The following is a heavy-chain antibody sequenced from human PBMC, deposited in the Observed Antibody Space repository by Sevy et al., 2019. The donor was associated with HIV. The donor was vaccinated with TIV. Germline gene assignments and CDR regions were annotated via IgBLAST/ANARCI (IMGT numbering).Heavy chain of an antibody. CDR3: ASGGVDYYGSESAGSYYYYYYMDV. V-gene: IGHV6-1*01. J-gene: IGHJ6*03. Sequence: QSQTLSLTCAISGDSVSSNSAAWNWIRQSPSRGLEWLGRTYYRSKWYNDYAVSVKSRITINPDTSKNQFTLQLYSVTPEDTAVYYCASGGVDYYGSESAGSYYYYYYMDVWGKGTTVTSP. CDR1: GDSVSSNSAA. CDR2: TYYRSKWYN. D-gene: IGHD3-10*01.